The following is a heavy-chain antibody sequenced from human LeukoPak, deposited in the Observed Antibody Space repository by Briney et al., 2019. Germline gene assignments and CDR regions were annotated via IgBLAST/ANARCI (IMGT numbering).Heavy chain of an antibody. J-gene: IGHJ6*04. V-gene: IGHV3-48*03. CDR2: ISSSGGTI. CDR3: AELGITMIGGV. Sequence: GGALRLSCAASGFTFSSYEMNWVRQAPGGGVEWVSDISSSGGTIYYADSVKGGFTISRDNAKNSLYLQMNSLRGEDTAVYYCAELGITMIGGVWGKGTTVTISS. CDR1: GFTFSSYE. D-gene: IGHD3-10*02.